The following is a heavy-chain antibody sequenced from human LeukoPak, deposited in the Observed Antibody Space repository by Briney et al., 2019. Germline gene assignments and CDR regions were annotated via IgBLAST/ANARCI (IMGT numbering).Heavy chain of an antibody. CDR1: GFTFSSYS. J-gene: IGHJ4*02. V-gene: IGHV3-48*04. Sequence: PGGSLRLSCAASGFTFSSYSMNWVRQAPGKGLEWVSYISSSGSTIYYADSVKGRFTISRDNAKNSLYLQMNSLRSEDTAVYYCARVRAMGIDYWGQGTLVTVSS. CDR2: ISSSGSTI. D-gene: IGHD2-2*01. CDR3: ARVRAMGIDY.